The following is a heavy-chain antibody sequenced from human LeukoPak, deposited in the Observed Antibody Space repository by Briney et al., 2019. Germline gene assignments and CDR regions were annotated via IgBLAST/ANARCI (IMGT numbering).Heavy chain of an antibody. J-gene: IGHJ6*02. CDR1: GYTFTNYG. V-gene: IGHV1-18*01. Sequence: ASVKVSCKASGYTFTNYGITWVRQAPGQGLEWMGWISASNGDTHYSEKFQDRITVTTDTSTSTAYMELRSLVSDDTAVYYCAREVVTRDHNYGLDVWGQGTTVTVSS. CDR2: ISASNGDT. D-gene: IGHD2-21*02. CDR3: AREVVTRDHNYGLDV.